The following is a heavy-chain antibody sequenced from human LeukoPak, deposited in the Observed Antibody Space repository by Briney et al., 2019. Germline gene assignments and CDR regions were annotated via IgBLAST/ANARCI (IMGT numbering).Heavy chain of an antibody. J-gene: IGHJ5*02. CDR3: ARYSDAYAGARWFDH. CDR1: GGSINSYY. Sequence: SETLSLTCTVSGGSINSYYWSWIRQPPGKELEWIGYIYYSGSTNYNPSLKSRVTISVDASKNQFSLKLNSVTAADTAVYYCARYSDAYAGARWFDHWGQGTLVTVSS. V-gene: IGHV4-59*13. CDR2: IYYSGST. D-gene: IGHD2-21*01.